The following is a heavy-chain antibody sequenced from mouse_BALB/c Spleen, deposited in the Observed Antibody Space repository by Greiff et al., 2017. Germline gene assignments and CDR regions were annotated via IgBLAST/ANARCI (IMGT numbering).Heavy chain of an antibody. V-gene: IGHV1S81*02. CDR3: ARGDYGNDLDYAMDY. Sequence: QVQLQQPGAELVKPGASVKLSCKASGYTFTSYWMHWVKQRPGQGLEWIGEINPSNGRTNYNEKFKSKATLTVDKSSSTAYMQLSSLTSEDSAVYYCARGDYGNDLDYAMDYWGQGTSVTVSS. D-gene: IGHD2-14*01. CDR1: GYTFTSYW. J-gene: IGHJ4*01. CDR2: INPSNGRT.